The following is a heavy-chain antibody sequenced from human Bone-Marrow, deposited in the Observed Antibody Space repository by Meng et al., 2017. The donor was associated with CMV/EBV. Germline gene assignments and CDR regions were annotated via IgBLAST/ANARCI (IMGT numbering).Heavy chain of an antibody. J-gene: IGHJ4*02. CDR2: IKQDGSEK. V-gene: IGHV3-7*01. CDR3: AREAFGGYTRYRPNYFDY. D-gene: IGHD3-10*01. CDR1: GFTFSSYW. Sequence: GESLKISCAASGFTFSSYWMSWVRQAPGKGLEWVANIKQDGSEKYYVDSVKGRFTISRDNAKNSLYLQMNSLRAEDTAVYYCAREAFGGYTRYRPNYFDYWGQGTLVTVSS.